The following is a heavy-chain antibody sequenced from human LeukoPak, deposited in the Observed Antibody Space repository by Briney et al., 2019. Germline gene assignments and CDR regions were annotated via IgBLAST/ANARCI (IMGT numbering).Heavy chain of an antibody. CDR3: AREITDTPDAFDI. CDR1: GFTFSTYE. Sequence: GGSLRLSCAASGFTFSTYEMRWVHQAPGKGLEWVAYIESSASVIKYADSLQGRFTVSRDDAKKSLYLQLNSLRAEDTAIYYCAREITDTPDAFDIWGQGTRVTVSS. J-gene: IGHJ3*02. CDR2: IESSASVI. D-gene: IGHD3-10*01. V-gene: IGHV3-48*03.